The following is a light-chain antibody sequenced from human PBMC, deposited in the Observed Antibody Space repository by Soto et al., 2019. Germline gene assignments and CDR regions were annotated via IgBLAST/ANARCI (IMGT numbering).Light chain of an antibody. CDR2: GAS. Sequence: EIVLTQSPGTLSLSPGERATLSCRASQSVSSSYLAWYQQKPGQAPRLLIYGASNRATGIPDGFSGSGSGTDLTLTISSLEPDDFAVYYCQQYGSSPLWTFGQGTKVEIK. J-gene: IGKJ1*01. V-gene: IGKV3-20*01. CDR3: QQYGSSPLWT. CDR1: QSVSSSY.